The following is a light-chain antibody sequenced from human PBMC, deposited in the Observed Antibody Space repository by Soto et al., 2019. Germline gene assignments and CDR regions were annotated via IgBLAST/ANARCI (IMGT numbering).Light chain of an antibody. CDR2: KVS. V-gene: IGKV1-5*03. CDR1: QSISSW. J-gene: IGKJ1*01. CDR3: HLHGYSSGT. Sequence: IEMGKSPSPLSESVGNRVTITCRASQSISSWLAWYQQKPGKAPKLLIYKVSTLESGVPSRFSGSGSGTEFTLTISRLEPEDFAVYYCHLHGYSSGTLGQGTKVDIK.